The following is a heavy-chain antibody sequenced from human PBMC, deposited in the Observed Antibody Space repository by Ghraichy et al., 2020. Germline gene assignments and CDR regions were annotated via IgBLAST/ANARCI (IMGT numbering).Heavy chain of an antibody. D-gene: IGHD6-19*01. CDR1: GFTFSSYW. CDR3: ARTSGHSGWRDYYYYGMDV. V-gene: IGHV3-74*01. Sequence: GALRLSCAASGFTFSSYWMHWVRQAPGKGLVWVSRINSDGSSTSYADSVKGRFTISRDNAKNTLYLQMNSLRAEDTAVYYCARTSGHSGWRDYYYYGMDVWGQGTTVTVSS. CDR2: INSDGSST. J-gene: IGHJ6*02.